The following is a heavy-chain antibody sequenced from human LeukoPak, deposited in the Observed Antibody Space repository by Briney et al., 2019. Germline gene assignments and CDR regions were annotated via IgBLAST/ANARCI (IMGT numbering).Heavy chain of an antibody. V-gene: IGHV3-15*01. J-gene: IGHJ4*02. D-gene: IGHD4-11*01. Sequence: GGSLRLSCTASGFTFSNVWLSWVRQAPGKGLEWVGRIKNKADGGTAEYAAPVKSRFTISRDDSKNTVYLQMNSLETEDTGMYYCSTEGLPGSFDYWGQGTLVTVSS. CDR3: STEGLPGSFDY. CDR2: IKNKADGGTA. CDR1: GFTFSNVW.